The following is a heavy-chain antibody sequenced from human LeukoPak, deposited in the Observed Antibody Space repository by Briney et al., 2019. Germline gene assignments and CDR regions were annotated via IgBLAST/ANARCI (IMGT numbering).Heavy chain of an antibody. Sequence: ASVKVSCKASGYTFTSYDINWVRQATGQGLEWMGWMNPNSGNTGYAQKFQGRVTMTRNTPISTAYMELSSLRSEDTAVYYCARAGRSSSWYGGYNWFDPWGQGTLVTVSS. D-gene: IGHD6-13*01. J-gene: IGHJ5*02. V-gene: IGHV1-8*01. CDR2: MNPNSGNT. CDR3: ARAGRSSSWYGGYNWFDP. CDR1: GYTFTSYD.